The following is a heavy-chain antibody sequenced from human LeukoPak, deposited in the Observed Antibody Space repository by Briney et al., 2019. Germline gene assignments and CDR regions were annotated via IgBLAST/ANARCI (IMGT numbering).Heavy chain of an antibody. Sequence: GGSLRLSCAASVFTFSSYAMSWVRQAPGKGLEGVSAISVSGCSTYYADSVEVRFTISRDNSKNTLYREITGLRDEDTAVYYCAKDKRYCSSTSCPSVQYNWFDPWGQGTLVTVSS. CDR3: AKDKRYCSSTSCPSVQYNWFDP. CDR2: ISVSGCST. J-gene: IGHJ5*02. D-gene: IGHD2-2*01. V-gene: IGHV3-23*01. CDR1: VFTFSSYA.